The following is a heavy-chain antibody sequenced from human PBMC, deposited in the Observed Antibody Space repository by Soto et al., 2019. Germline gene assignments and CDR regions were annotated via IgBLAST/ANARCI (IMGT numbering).Heavy chain of an antibody. CDR1: GNSITSYSYY. CDR2: MHYSGST. Sequence: SETLSLTCTVSGNSITSYSYYWGWIRQSPGKVLEWIGTMHYSGSTSYNPSLKSRVTITIDSSRNQFSLKLSSVTAADTAVFYCAREYSNSPEAFDYWGQGALVTVSS. D-gene: IGHD6-6*01. V-gene: IGHV4-39*07. CDR3: AREYSNSPEAFDY. J-gene: IGHJ4*02.